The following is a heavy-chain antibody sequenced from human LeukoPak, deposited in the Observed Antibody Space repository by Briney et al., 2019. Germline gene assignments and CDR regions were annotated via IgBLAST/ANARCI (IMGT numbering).Heavy chain of an antibody. V-gene: IGHV3-30-3*01. J-gene: IGHJ4*02. Sequence: PGGSLRLSCEVSGFTFSTYVMHWVRQAPGKGLEWVAVILVVPYDGSNKYYADSVKGRFTISRDNSKNTLYLQMNSLRPEDTAVYYCARGPMRYSNFKGVFDYWGQGTLVTVSS. CDR1: GFTFSTYV. CDR3: ARGPMRYSNFKGVFDY. D-gene: IGHD5-18*01. CDR2: ILVVPYDGSNK.